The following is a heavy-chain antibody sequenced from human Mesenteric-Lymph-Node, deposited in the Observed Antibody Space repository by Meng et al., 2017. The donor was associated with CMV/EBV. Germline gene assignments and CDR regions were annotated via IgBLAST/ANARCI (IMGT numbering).Heavy chain of an antibody. D-gene: IGHD3-10*01. CDR3: ARDRDMVRGVLFDY. Sequence: ASLFTVSPPYMGWPRQAPVKVLACGSISYSGGPTSYADSVKGRFTISREDSKNTLYLQMNSLRAEDTAVYYCARDRDMVRGVLFDYWGQGTLVTVSS. J-gene: IGHJ4*02. V-gene: IGHV3-53*05. CDR2: SYSGGPT. CDR1: LFTVSPPY.